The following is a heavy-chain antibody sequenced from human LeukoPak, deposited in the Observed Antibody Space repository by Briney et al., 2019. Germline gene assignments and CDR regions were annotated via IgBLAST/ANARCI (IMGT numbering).Heavy chain of an antibody. CDR1: GFTFSSYG. V-gene: IGHV3-30*18. D-gene: IGHD3-10*01. J-gene: IGHJ4*02. CDR3: AKAKHYYGSGSYDY. CDR2: ISYDGSNK. Sequence: GRSLRLSCAASGFTFSSYGMHWVRQAPGKGLEWVAVISYDGSNKYYADSVKGRFTISRDNSKNTLYLQMNSLRAEDTAVYYCAKAKHYYGSGSYDYWGQGTLVTVSS.